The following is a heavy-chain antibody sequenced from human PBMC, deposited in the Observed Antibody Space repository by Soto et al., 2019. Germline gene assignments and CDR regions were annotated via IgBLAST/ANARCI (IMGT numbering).Heavy chain of an antibody. D-gene: IGHD5-18*01. Sequence: GGSLRLSCAASGFTFSSYSMNWVRQAPGKGLEWVSYISSSSSTIYYADSVKGRFTISRDNAKNSLYLQMNSLRAEDTAVYYCARDQPGYSYGYGLGYWGQGTLVTVPQ. CDR1: GFTFSSYS. CDR3: ARDQPGYSYGYGLGY. V-gene: IGHV3-48*04. J-gene: IGHJ4*02. CDR2: ISSSSSTI.